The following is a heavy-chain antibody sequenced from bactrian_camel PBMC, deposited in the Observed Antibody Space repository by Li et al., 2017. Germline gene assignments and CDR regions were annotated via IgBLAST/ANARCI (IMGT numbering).Heavy chain of an antibody. CDR2: IESDDTI. J-gene: IGHJ4*01. D-gene: IGHD2*01. CDR1: GFPLSSRC. V-gene: IGHV3S10*01. Sequence: QLVESGGGSVQAGGSLRLSCKASGFPLSSRCMGWFRQAPGKEREGVASIESDDTIIYAESVKGRFTISQDSAKNTLYLQMNSLKPEDTAMYYCAADWCPDLTGSGSDYDMVPRFEGQGTQVTVS.